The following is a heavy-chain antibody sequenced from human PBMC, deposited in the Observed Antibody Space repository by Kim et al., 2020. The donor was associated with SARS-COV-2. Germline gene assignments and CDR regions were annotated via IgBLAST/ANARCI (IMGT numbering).Heavy chain of an antibody. V-gene: IGHV3-33*01. D-gene: IGHD3-9*01. Sequence: GGSLRLSCAASGFTFSSYGMHWVRQAPGKGLEWVALIWYDGSNKNYADSVKGRFTISRDNSKNTVYLQMNSLRAEDTAVYYCARPTFDWSPYFDYWGQGTLVTVSS. J-gene: IGHJ4*02. CDR2: IWYDGSNK. CDR3: ARPTFDWSPYFDY. CDR1: GFTFSSYG.